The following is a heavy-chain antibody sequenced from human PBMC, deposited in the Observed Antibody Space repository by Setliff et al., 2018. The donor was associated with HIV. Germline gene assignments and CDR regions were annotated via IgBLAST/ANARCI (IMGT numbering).Heavy chain of an antibody. CDR1: GYSISSGYY. CDR2: IYQSGST. V-gene: IGHV4-38-2*02. D-gene: IGHD5-18*01. CDR3: ARLFAGYSYGYYYYGIDV. Sequence: ETLSLTCTVSGYSISSGYYWGWIRQPPGKGPEWIGNIYQSGSTYYNPSLKSRVTISIDAFKNQFSLRLNYVTAADTAVYYCARLFAGYSYGYYYYGIDVWGLGTTVTVSS. J-gene: IGHJ6*02.